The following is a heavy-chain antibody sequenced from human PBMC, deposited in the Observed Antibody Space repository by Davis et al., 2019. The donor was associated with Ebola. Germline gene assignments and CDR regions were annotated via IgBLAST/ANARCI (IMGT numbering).Heavy chain of an antibody. Sequence: GESLKISCAASGFTFSNYAMTWVRQAPGKGLEWVSSISGAGGITNYADSVKGRFTISRDNARDSLYLQTDSLRAEDTAVYYCARVFAADYFDHWGQGTLVTVSS. V-gene: IGHV3-23*01. CDR2: ISGAGGIT. CDR3: ARVFAADYFDH. J-gene: IGHJ4*02. D-gene: IGHD6-25*01. CDR1: GFTFSNYA.